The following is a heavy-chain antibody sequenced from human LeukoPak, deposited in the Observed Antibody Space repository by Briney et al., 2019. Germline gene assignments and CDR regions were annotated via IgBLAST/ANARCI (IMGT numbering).Heavy chain of an antibody. Sequence: GGSLRLSCAASGFTFSSYSMNWVRQAPGKGLEWVSSISSSSSYIYYADSVKGRFTISRDNARNSLYLQMNSLRAEDTAVYFCARDVSGSYQTSWGQGTLVTVSS. CDR2: ISSSSSYI. D-gene: IGHD1-26*01. V-gene: IGHV3-21*01. J-gene: IGHJ5*02. CDR3: ARDVSGSYQTS. CDR1: GFTFSSYS.